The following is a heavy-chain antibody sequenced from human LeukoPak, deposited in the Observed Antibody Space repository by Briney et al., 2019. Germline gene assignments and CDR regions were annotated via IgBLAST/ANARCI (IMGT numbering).Heavy chain of an antibody. D-gene: IGHD6-13*01. CDR3: ARDGVIAAAGRGNPYFDY. Sequence: SETLSLTCTVSGYSISSGYYWGWIRQPPGKGLEWIGSIYHSGSTYYNPSLKSRVTISVDTSKNQFSLKLSSVTAADTAVYYCARDGVIAAAGRGNPYFDYWGQGTLVTVSS. CDR1: GYSISSGYY. V-gene: IGHV4-38-2*02. CDR2: IYHSGST. J-gene: IGHJ4*02.